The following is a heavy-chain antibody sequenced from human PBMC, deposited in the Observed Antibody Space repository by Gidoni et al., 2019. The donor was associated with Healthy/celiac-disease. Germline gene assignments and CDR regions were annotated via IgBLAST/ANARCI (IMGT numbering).Heavy chain of an antibody. J-gene: IGHJ4*02. CDR3: ARDPNQLLLVYFDY. CDR2: ISSSSSYI. D-gene: IGHD2-2*01. CDR1: GFTFSSYS. V-gene: IGHV3-21*01. Sequence: EVQLVESGGGLVKPGGSLRLSCAASGFTFSSYSMNWVRQAPGKGLEWVSSISSSSSYIYYADSVKGRFTISRDNAKNSLYLQMNSLRAEDTAVYYCARDPNQLLLVYFDYWGQGTLVTVSS.